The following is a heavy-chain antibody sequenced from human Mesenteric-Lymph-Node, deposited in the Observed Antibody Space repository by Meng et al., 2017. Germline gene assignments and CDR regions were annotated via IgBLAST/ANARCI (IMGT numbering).Heavy chain of an antibody. CDR1: GYNFSSYW. CDR2: IHPGDSDT. Sequence: GESLKISCEVSGYNFSSYWIAWVRQKPGKGLEWMGIIHPGDSDTRYNPSFQGQVTISADKVTSSAYVQWSSLKASDTAMYYCARQGKQNYDSVGYSSHALDLWGQGTMVTVSS. D-gene: IGHD3-22*01. CDR3: ARQGKQNYDSVGYSSHALDL. J-gene: IGHJ3*01. V-gene: IGHV5-51*01.